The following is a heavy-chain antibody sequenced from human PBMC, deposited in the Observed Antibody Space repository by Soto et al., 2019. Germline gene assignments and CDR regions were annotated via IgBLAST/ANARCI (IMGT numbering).Heavy chain of an antibody. D-gene: IGHD2-8*01. CDR3: ARDRCTTDKCYTHHFDV. CDR1: GYTFTSYG. V-gene: IGHV1-18*04. CDR2: ISVYTGNT. J-gene: IGHJ6*02. Sequence: QVQLVQSGGEVTKPGASVKVSCTSSGYTFTSYGVSWVRQAPGQGLEWLGWISVYTGNTKQAQKFQDRVTLTIEASTGTASLELRSLRSDDTAVYYCARDRCTTDKCYTHHFDVWGQGTTVTVSS.